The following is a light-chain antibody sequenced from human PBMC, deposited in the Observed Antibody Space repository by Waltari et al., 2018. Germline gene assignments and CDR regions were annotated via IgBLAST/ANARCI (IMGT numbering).Light chain of an antibody. CDR1: QSVANY. CDR2: DVS. CDR3: QQRNKWPVT. Sequence: DIVLTQSPATLSLSPGERATLSCRASQSVANYLAWYQQKPGQAPRLLIYDVSNRATDIPARFSGSGFATDFTRTISDLKPEDIAVYYCQQRNKWPVTFGGGTKVEIK. J-gene: IGKJ4*01. V-gene: IGKV3-11*01.